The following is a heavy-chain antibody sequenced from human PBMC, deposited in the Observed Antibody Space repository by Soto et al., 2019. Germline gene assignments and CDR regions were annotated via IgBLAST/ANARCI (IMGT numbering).Heavy chain of an antibody. D-gene: IGHD3-3*01. CDR2: ISAYNGNT. CDR3: AAGRGAITIFGVVRMDV. V-gene: IGHV1-18*04. CDR1: GYTFTSYG. Sequence: QVQLVQSGAEVKKPGASVKVSCKASGYTFTSYGISWVRQAPGQGLEWMGWISAYNGNTNYAQKLQVRVTMTTDTSTSTAYMELRSLRSDDTAVYYCAAGRGAITIFGVVRMDVWGQGTTVTVSS. J-gene: IGHJ6*02.